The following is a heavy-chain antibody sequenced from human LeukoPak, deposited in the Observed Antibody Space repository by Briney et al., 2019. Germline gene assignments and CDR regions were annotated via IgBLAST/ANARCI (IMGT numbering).Heavy chain of an antibody. CDR2: ISGGGGTT. CDR3: AKDLGTKWTTVTMGYFDY. CDR1: GFIFSNYA. D-gene: IGHD4-17*01. V-gene: IGHV3-23*01. Sequence: PGGSLRLSCAASGFIFSNYAMTWVRQAPGKGLEWVSAISGGGGTTYYTDSVKGRFTISSDNSKNTLYLQMNSLRAEDTGIYYCAKDLGTKWTTVTMGYFDYWGQGTLVTVSS. J-gene: IGHJ4*02.